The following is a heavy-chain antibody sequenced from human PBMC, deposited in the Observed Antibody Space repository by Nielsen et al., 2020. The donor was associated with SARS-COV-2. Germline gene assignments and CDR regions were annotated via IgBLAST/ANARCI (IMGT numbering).Heavy chain of an antibody. J-gene: IGHJ5*02. V-gene: IGHV4-4*07. CDR3: ARGAITMIVVVRGWFDP. D-gene: IGHD3-22*01. CDR2: IYTSGST. CDR1: GGSISSYY. Sequence: GSLRLSCTVSGGSISSYYWSWIRQPAGKGLEWIGRIYTSGSTNYNPSLKSRVTISVDTSKNQFSLKLSSVTAADTAVYYCARGAITMIVVVRGWFDPWGQGTLVTVSS.